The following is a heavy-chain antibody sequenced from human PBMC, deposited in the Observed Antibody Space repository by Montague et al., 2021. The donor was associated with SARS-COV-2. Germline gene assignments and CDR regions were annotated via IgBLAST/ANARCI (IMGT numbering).Heavy chain of an antibody. CDR2: TYYRSKWYS. Sequence: CAISGDSVSSNSVAWSRIRQSPSRGLEWLGRTYYRSKWYSDYAPSVRGRLTVNPGASKNEFSLELNYVTPEDTAVYYCVRYSGWFYFDFWGQGTLVTVSS. J-gene: IGHJ4*02. CDR3: VRYSGWFYFDF. V-gene: IGHV6-1*01. CDR1: GDSVSSNSVA. D-gene: IGHD6-19*01.